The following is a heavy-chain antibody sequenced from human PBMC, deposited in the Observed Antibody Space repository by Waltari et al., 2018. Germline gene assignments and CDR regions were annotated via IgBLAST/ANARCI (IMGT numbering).Heavy chain of an antibody. Sequence: QVQLQQWGAGLLKPSETLSLTCPVHGGSFSGYYWRWIRQPRGKGREWIGEINHSGSTNYNPSLSSRVTISVDTSKNQFSLKVNSVAAADTAVYCCARGYCSGDSCSVYFDYWGQGTLVTVSS. CDR2: INHSGST. V-gene: IGHV4-34*02. J-gene: IGHJ4*02. CDR1: GGSFSGYY. D-gene: IGHD2-15*01. CDR3: ARGYCSGDSCSVYFDY.